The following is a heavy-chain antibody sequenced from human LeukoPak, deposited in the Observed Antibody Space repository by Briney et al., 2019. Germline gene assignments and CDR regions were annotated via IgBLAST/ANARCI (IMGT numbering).Heavy chain of an antibody. CDR3: AKDANYLRSSGYLIPIDF. J-gene: IGHJ4*02. CDR2: ISGNGLGT. CDR1: GFTFSRNA. V-gene: IGHV3-23*01. Sequence: GGSLRLSCAASGFTFSRNAMNWVRQAPGRGLEWVAAISGNGLGTYYADSVKGRFNISRDNSRNTLYLQMNSLRIEDTAFYYCAKDANYLRSSGYLIPIDFWGQGTLVSVAS. D-gene: IGHD3-22*01.